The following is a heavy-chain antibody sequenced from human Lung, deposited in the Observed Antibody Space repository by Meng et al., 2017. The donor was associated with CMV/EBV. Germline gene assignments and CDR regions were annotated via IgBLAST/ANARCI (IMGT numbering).Heavy chain of an antibody. V-gene: IGHV4-59*13. J-gene: IGHJ6*02. D-gene: IGHD2-2*01. CDR3: AKDGVVIPEGGMDV. Sequence: SETLSLXCTVSGGSISSYYWSWIRQSPGKGLDWIGFMNYRGSSNYNPSLKSRVTISVDTSKNQFSLKLTSVTAADTAVYYCAKDGVVIPEGGMDVWGQGTTVTFSS. CDR1: GGSISSYY. CDR2: MNYRGSS.